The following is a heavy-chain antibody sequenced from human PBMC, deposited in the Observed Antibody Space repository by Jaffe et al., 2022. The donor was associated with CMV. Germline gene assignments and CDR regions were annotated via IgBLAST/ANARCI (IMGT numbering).Heavy chain of an antibody. V-gene: IGHV3-15*01. D-gene: IGHD5-18*01. CDR2: IKSKTDGGTT. CDR1: GFTFSNAW. Sequence: EVQLVESGGGLVKPGGSLRLSCAASGFTFSNAWMSWVRQAPGKGLEWVGRIKSKTDGGTTDYAAPVKGRFTISRDDSKNTLYLQMNSLKTEDTAVYYCTTDSNTDTAMVPGMDVWGQGTTVTVSS. J-gene: IGHJ6*02. CDR3: TTDSNTDTAMVPGMDV.